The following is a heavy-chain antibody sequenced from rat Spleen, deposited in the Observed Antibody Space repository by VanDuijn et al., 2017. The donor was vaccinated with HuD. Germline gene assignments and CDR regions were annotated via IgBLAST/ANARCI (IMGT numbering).Heavy chain of an antibody. CDR1: GFSLTSYH. CDR2: MWSGGST. J-gene: IGHJ2*01. CDR3: ARLDYPGVTDLDY. V-gene: IGHV2-45*01. Sequence: QVQLKESGPVLVQASETLSLTCTVSGFSLTSYHVHWVRQPPGKGLEWMGTMWSGGSTDYNSALKSRLSISRDTSKNQVFLKMNSLQSEDTTTYYCARLDYPGVTDLDYWGHGVMVTVSS. D-gene: IGHD1-4*01.